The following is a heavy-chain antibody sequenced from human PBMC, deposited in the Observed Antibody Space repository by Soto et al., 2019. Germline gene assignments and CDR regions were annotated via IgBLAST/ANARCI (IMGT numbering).Heavy chain of an antibody. Sequence: ASVKVSCKASGYTFSGFYMHWVRQAPGQGLEWMGWINPNSGGTKSAENFQGRVTMTRDTSISTAYMELSRLTSDDTAVYYCASAAVTGTAGLDFWGQGTQVTVSS. CDR1: GYTFSGFY. V-gene: IGHV1-2*02. CDR2: INPNSGGT. CDR3: ASAAVTGTAGLDF. J-gene: IGHJ4*02. D-gene: IGHD6-19*01.